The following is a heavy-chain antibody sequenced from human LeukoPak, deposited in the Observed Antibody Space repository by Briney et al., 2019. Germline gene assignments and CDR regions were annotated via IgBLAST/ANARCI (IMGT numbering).Heavy chain of an antibody. V-gene: IGHV4-59*01. CDR3: ARAHYDFWSGYYQGSWFDP. J-gene: IGHJ5*02. D-gene: IGHD3-3*01. Sequence: SETLSLTCAVYGGSFSGYYWSWIRQPPGKGLEWIGYIYYSGSTNYNPSLKSRVTISVDTSKNQFSLKLSSVTAADTAVYYCARAHYDFWSGYYQGSWFDPWGQGTLVTVSS. CDR2: IYYSGST. CDR1: GGSFSGYY.